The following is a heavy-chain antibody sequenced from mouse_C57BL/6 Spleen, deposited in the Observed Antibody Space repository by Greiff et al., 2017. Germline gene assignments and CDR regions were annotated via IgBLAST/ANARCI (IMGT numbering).Heavy chain of an antibody. J-gene: IGHJ4*01. CDR3: TRWDYAIYYAMDY. CDR1: GYTFTSYW. CDR2: IYPGNSDT. D-gene: IGHD2-4*01. V-gene: IGHV1-5*01. Sequence: VQLQQSGTVLARPGASVKMSCKTSGYTFTSYWMHWVKQRPGQGLEWIGAIYPGNSDTSYNQKFKGKAKLTAVTSASTAYMELSSLTNEDSAVYYCTRWDYAIYYAMDYWGQGTSVTVSS.